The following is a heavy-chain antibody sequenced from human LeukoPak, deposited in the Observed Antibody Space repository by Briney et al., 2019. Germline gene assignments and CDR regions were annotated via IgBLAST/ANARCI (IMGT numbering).Heavy chain of an antibody. J-gene: IGHJ6*03. Sequence: GGSLRPSCAASGFTFSSYAMHWVRQAPGKGLEWVAVISYDGSNKYYADSVKGRFTISRDNSKNTLYLQMNRLRAEDTAVYYCARAPRSSSWGYYYYYYMDVWGKGTTVTVSS. V-gene: IGHV3-30*04. CDR1: GFTFSSYA. CDR2: ISYDGSNK. CDR3: ARAPRSSSWGYYYYYYMDV. D-gene: IGHD6-13*01.